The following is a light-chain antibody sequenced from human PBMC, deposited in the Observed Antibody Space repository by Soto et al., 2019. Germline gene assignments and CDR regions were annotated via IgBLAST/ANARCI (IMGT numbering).Light chain of an antibody. V-gene: IGKV3-15*01. CDR1: QSISSN. CDR3: QQYDKWPIT. J-gene: IGKJ5*01. Sequence: EIVMTQSPATLSVSPGERATLSCRASQSISSNLAWYQQKPGQAPRLLMYGASTRATGVPARFSGSGSGTKFTLTISSLQSETFAVYYCQQYDKWPITFGQGTRLEIK. CDR2: GAS.